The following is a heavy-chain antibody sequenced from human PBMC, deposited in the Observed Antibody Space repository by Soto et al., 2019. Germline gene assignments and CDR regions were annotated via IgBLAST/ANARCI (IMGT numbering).Heavy chain of an antibody. CDR3: ATLPPRIVVVVLPIPT. Sequence: QVQLQESGPRLVKPSGTLSLTCAVSGASISSTNWWTWVRQPPGKGLEWIGEIYHTGSTNYNPSLKTRVTISLDNSTNHSSLHLSSVTAADTAVSSCATLPPRIVVVVLPIPTWGQGTLVTVSS. CDR1: GASISSTNW. D-gene: IGHD2-15*01. CDR2: IYHTGST. J-gene: IGHJ4*02. V-gene: IGHV4-4*02.